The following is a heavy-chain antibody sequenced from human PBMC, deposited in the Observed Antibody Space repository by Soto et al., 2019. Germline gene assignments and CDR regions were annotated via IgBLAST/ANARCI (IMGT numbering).Heavy chain of an antibody. D-gene: IGHD3-3*01. J-gene: IGHJ4*02. CDR3: ARDKQVFWSGYYTRGDY. Sequence: PGGSLRLSCAASGFTFSSYWMSWVRQAPENRLEWVANIKQDGSEKYYVDSVKGRFTISRDNAKNSLYLQMNSLRAEDTAVYYCARDKQVFWSGYYTRGDYWGQGTLVTVSS. CDR1: GFTFSSYW. CDR2: IKQDGSEK. V-gene: IGHV3-7*01.